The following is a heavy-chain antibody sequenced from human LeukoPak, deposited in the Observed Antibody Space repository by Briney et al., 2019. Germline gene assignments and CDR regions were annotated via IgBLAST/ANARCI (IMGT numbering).Heavy chain of an antibody. D-gene: IGHD3-16*01. CDR2: ISSSSSTI. CDR3: ARVHKGELYPTRDY. CDR1: GFTFSSYS. Sequence: GGSLRLSRAASGFTFSSYSMNWVRQAPGKGLEWVSYISSSSSTIYYADSVKGRFTISRDNAKNSLYLQMNSLRAEDTAVYYCARVHKGELYPTRDYWGQGTLVTVSS. V-gene: IGHV3-48*01. J-gene: IGHJ4*02.